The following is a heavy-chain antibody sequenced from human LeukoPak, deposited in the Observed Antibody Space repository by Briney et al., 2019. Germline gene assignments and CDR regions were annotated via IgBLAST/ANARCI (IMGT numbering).Heavy chain of an antibody. J-gene: IGHJ4*02. CDR3: AKLAQTDYYDILTGYYKLSGTDY. V-gene: IGHV3-30*02. CDR2: IRYDGSNK. D-gene: IGHD3-9*01. CDR1: GFTFSSYG. Sequence: PGGSLRLSCAASGFTFSSYGMHWVRQAPGKGLEWVAFIRYDGSNKYYADSVKGRFTISRDNSKNTLYLQMNSLRAEDTAVYYCAKLAQTDYYDILTGYYKLSGTDYWGQGTLVTVSS.